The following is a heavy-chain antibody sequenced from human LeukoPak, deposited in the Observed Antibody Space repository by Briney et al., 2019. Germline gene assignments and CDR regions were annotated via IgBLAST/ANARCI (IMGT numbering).Heavy chain of an antibody. V-gene: IGHV3-30-3*01. CDR2: ISYDGSNK. D-gene: IGHD2-21*02. CDR3: ARGIVVVTAIIDY. Sequence: GGSLRLSCAASGFTFSSYAMHWVRQAPGKGLEWVAVISYDGSNKYYADSVKGRFTISRDNSKNTLYLQMNSLRAEDTAVYYCARGIVVVTAIIDYWGQGTLVTVSS. CDR1: GFTFSSYA. J-gene: IGHJ4*02.